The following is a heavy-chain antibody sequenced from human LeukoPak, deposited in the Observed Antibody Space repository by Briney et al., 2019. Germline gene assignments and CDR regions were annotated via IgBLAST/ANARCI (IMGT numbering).Heavy chain of an antibody. CDR3: ARGDITFDY. CDR1: GFSFSIYA. Sequence: PGGSLRLSCAASGFSFSIYAMSWVRQAPGKGLEWIGRIYTSGSTNYNPSLKSRVNISVDPSKNQFSLKLSSVTAADSAVYYCARGDITFDYWGKGTLVTVSS. CDR2: IYTSGST. J-gene: IGHJ4*02. V-gene: IGHV4-59*10. D-gene: IGHD3-9*01.